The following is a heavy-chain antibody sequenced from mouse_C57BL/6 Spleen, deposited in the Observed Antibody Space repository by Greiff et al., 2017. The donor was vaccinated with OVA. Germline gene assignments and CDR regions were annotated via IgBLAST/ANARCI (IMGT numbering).Heavy chain of an antibody. CDR2: IDPEAGET. Sequence: DVHLVESGAELVKPGASVKLSCTASGFNIKDYYMHWVKQRTEQGLEWIGRIDPEAGETKYAPKFQGKATITADTSSNTAYLQLSSLTSEDTAVYYCAGGVTTGRVDYWGQGTTLTVSS. CDR3: AGGVTTGRVDY. J-gene: IGHJ2*01. CDR1: GFNIKDYY. V-gene: IGHV14-2*01. D-gene: IGHD2-2*01.